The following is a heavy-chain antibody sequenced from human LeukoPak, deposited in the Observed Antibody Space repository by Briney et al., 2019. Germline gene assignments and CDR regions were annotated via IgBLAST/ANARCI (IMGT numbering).Heavy chain of an antibody. D-gene: IGHD3-3*01. CDR2: ISSSSSTI. J-gene: IGHJ4*02. V-gene: IGHV3-48*01. CDR3: ARDPDRDDFGFDY. Sequence: GGSLRLSCAASGFTFNSYSMNWVRQAPGKGLEWVSYISSSSSTIYYADSVKGRFTISRDNAKNSLYLQMNSLRAEDTAVYYCARDPDRDDFGFDYWGQGTLVTVSS. CDR1: GFTFNSYS.